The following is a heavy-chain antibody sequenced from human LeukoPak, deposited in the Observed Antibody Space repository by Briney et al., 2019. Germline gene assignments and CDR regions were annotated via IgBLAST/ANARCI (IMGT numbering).Heavy chain of an antibody. V-gene: IGHV4-34*01. CDR3: ARASYQQLRGEEYYFDY. CDR1: GGSFSGYY. CDR2: INHSGST. D-gene: IGHD6-13*01. J-gene: IGHJ4*02. Sequence: SETLSLTCAVYGGSFSGYYWSWIRQPPGKGLEWIGEINHSGSTNYNPSLKSRVTISVDTSKNQFSLKLSSVTAADTAVYYCARASYQQLRGEEYYFDYWGQGTLVTVSS.